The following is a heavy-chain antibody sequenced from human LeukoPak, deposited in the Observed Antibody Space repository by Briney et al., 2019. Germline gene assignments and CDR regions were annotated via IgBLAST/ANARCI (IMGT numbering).Heavy chain of an antibody. CDR3: ASAPRQGSIGGLDY. CDR1: GGSISSSTYY. V-gene: IGHV4-39*02. J-gene: IGHJ4*02. Sequence: SETLSLTCTVSGGSISSSTYYWGWIRQPPGQGLEWIGAIYYTGTTYYNPSLRSRVTISVDTSKNHFSLKLSSVTAADTALYYCASAPRQGSIGGLDYWGQGTLVTVSS. D-gene: IGHD3-16*01. CDR2: IYYTGTT.